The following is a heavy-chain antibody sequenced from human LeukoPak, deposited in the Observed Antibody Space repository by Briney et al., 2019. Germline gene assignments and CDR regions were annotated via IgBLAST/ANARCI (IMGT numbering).Heavy chain of an antibody. J-gene: IGHJ4*02. Sequence: GESLKISCKGSGYSFSNYWIAWVRQMPGKGLEWMGIIYPGDSDTTYSPSFQGQVTISADKSISTAYLQWSSLKASDTAMYYCARQGSRLGYCSGGSCYLDYWGQGTLVTVSS. CDR1: GYSFSNYW. D-gene: IGHD2-15*01. V-gene: IGHV5-51*01. CDR2: IYPGDSDT. CDR3: ARQGSRLGYCSGGSCYLDY.